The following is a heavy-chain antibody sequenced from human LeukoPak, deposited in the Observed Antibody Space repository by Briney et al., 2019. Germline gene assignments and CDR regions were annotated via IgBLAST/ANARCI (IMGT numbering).Heavy chain of an antibody. D-gene: IGHD4-17*01. V-gene: IGHV3-7*01. J-gene: IGHJ4*02. CDR3: ARDFPYGDYSGLSC. CDR1: GFTFSSYW. Sequence: GGSLRLSCAASGFTFSSYWMSWVRQAPGKGLEWVANIKQDGSEKYYVDSVKGRFTISRDNAKNSLYLQMNSLRAEDTAVYYCARDFPYGDYSGLSCWGQGTLVTVSS. CDR2: IKQDGSEK.